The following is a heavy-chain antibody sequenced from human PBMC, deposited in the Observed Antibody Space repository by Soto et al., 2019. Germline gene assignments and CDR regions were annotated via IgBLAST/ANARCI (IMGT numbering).Heavy chain of an antibody. Sequence: QVQLQESGPGLVKPSETLSLTCTVSGGSISSYYWSWIRQPPGKGLEWIGDIYYSGSTNYNPSLKTRVTISVDTSKNQFSLKLSSVTAADTAVYYCARVGYDYVWGSYLGAFDIWGQGTMVTVSS. D-gene: IGHD3-16*02. J-gene: IGHJ3*02. CDR3: ARVGYDYVWGSYLGAFDI. CDR2: IYYSGST. CDR1: GGSISSYY. V-gene: IGHV4-59*01.